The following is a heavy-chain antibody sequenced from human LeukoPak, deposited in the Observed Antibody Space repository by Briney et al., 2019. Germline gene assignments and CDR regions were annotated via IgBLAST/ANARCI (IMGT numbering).Heavy chain of an antibody. CDR3: ARDHIGTFVY. Sequence: SETLSLTCTVSGGSISSYYWSWIRQPPGKGLEWIGYIYYSGSTNYNPSLKSRVTISVDTSKNQFSLKLSSVTAADTAVYYCARDHIGTFVYWGQGTLVTVSS. J-gene: IGHJ4*02. CDR1: GGSISSYY. D-gene: IGHD2-21*01. CDR2: IYYSGST. V-gene: IGHV4-59*01.